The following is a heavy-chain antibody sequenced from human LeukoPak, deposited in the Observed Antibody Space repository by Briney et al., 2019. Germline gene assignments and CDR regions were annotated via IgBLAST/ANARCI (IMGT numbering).Heavy chain of an antibody. V-gene: IGHV4-59*08. CDR1: GGSISSYY. CDR3: ARRSSSWHLWFDP. D-gene: IGHD6-13*01. CDR2: IYYSGST. Sequence: PSETLSLTCTVSGGSISSYYWSWIRQPPGKGLDWVGNIYYSGSTNYNPSLKSRFTISVDTSKNQFSLKLSSVTAADTAVYYCARRSSSWHLWFDPWGQGTLVTVSS. J-gene: IGHJ5*02.